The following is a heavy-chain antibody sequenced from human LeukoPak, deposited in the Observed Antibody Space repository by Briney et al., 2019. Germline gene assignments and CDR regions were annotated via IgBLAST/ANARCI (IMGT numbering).Heavy chain of an antibody. CDR3: ARDQYDFWSGRDDAFDI. J-gene: IGHJ3*02. CDR1: GFTFSSYS. V-gene: IGHV3-48*02. Sequence: GGSLRLSCAASGFTFSSYSMNWVRQAPGKGLEWVSYISSSSSTIYYADSVKGRFTISRDNAKNSLYLQMNSLRDEDTAVYYCARDQYDFWSGRDDAFDIWGQGTTVTVSS. CDR2: ISSSSSTI. D-gene: IGHD3-3*01.